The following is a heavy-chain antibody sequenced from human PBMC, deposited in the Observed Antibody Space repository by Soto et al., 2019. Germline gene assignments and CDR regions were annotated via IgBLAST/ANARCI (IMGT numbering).Heavy chain of an antibody. J-gene: IGHJ3*02. CDR2: IYYSGST. V-gene: IGHV4-31*03. CDR3: ARDERAYYGSGRKDAFDI. CDR1: GGSISSGGYY. D-gene: IGHD3-10*01. Sequence: QVQLQESGPGLVKPSQTLSLTCTVSGGSISSGGYYWSWIRQHPGKGLEWIGYIYYSGSTYYNPSLNSRVTISVDTSKNQFSLKLSSVTAADTAVYYCARDERAYYGSGRKDAFDIWGQGTMVTVSS.